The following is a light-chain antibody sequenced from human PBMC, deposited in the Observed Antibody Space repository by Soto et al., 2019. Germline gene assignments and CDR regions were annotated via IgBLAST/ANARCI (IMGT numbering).Light chain of an antibody. J-gene: IGKJ5*01. CDR1: QSVSSY. V-gene: IGKV3-11*01. Sequence: IVLTQSPATLSLSPGERATLSCRASQSVSSYLAWYQHKPGQAPRLLIYDASNRATGIPARFSGSGSGTDFTLTISSLEPEDFAVYYCQQRSNWPTFGQGTRLEI. CDR3: QQRSNWPT. CDR2: DAS.